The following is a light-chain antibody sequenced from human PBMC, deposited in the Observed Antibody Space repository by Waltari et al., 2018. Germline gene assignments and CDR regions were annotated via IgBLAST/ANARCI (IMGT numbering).Light chain of an antibody. V-gene: IGKV3-20*01. Sequence: DIVLTQSPGTLSLSPGERATLPCRASQTVRTTYLAWYQQKPGQAPTPVIHGASSRATGIPDRFSGSGSGTDFSLTISSLEPEDFAVYYCQQYDISPLTFGGGTKVEIK. CDR1: QTVRTTY. CDR2: GAS. J-gene: IGKJ4*01. CDR3: QQYDISPLT.